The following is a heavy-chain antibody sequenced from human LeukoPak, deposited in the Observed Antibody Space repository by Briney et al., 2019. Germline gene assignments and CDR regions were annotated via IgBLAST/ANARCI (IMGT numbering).Heavy chain of an antibody. CDR1: GFTFSSYS. V-gene: IGHV3-21*01. CDR3: ARDTAYCGGDCYSFDY. J-gene: IGHJ4*02. Sequence: GGSLRLSCAASGFTFSSYSMNWVRQAPGKGLEWVSSISSSSSYIYYADSVKGRFTISRDNAKNSLYLQMNSLRAEDTAVYYCARDTAYCGGDCYSFDYWGQGTLSPSPQ. D-gene: IGHD2-21*02. CDR2: ISSSSSYI.